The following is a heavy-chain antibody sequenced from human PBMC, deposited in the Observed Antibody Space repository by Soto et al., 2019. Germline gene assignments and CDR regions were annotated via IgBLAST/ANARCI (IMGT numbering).Heavy chain of an antibody. D-gene: IGHD3-22*01. V-gene: IGHV3-23*01. CDR2: ISGSGGST. J-gene: IGHJ4*02. CDR1: GFTFSSYA. CDR3: AKAADFYDSGGLDY. Sequence: GGSLRLSCAVSGFTFSSYAMSWVRQAPGKGLEWVSTISGSGGSTHYADSVKGRFTISRDNSKSTLYMQMNSLRAEDTAVYYCAKAADFYDSGGLDYWGQGTLVTVSS.